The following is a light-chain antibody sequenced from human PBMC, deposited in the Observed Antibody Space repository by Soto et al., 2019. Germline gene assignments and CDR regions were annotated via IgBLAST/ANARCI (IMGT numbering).Light chain of an antibody. J-gene: IGLJ2*01. CDR3: VAWDDNLSCVL. CDR1: SSNFASHS. Sequence: QSVLTQPPSASGTPGQRVTISCSGSSSNFASHSVYWYQQVPGTAPKLLIYRSNQRPSGVPDRFSGSKSGTSASLAISGLRSEYEADYYCVAWDDNLSCVLFGGGTKLTVL. V-gene: IGLV1-47*01. CDR2: RSN.